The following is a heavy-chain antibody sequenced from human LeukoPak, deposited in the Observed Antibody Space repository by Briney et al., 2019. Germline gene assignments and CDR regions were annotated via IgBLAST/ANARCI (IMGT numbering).Heavy chain of an antibody. Sequence: GGSLRLSCAASGFTVSSNYMSWVRQAPGKGLEGVSVIYSGGSTYYADSVKGRFTISRDNSKNTLYLQMNSLRAEDTAVYYCARADIVPASLYYYYMDVWGKGTTVTVSS. D-gene: IGHD2-2*01. J-gene: IGHJ6*03. CDR2: IYSGGST. CDR1: GFTVSSNY. V-gene: IGHV3-66*02. CDR3: ARADIVPASLYYYYMDV.